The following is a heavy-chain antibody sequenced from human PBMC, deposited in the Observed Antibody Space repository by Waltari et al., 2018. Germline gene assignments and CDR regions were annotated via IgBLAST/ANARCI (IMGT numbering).Heavy chain of an antibody. J-gene: IGHJ4*02. CDR1: GMTFPDYG. V-gene: IGHV3-23*01. CDR3: AKEDDFGDPRIDF. CDR2: ISASSRT. Sequence: VELLESGGGLVQPGGSLRLSCAPSGMTFPDYGMSWVRQPPGKGLEWVSGISASSRTFYAASVEGRATISRDNYKDMIFLEMNNLRPDDTAIYYCAKEDDFGDPRIDFWGQGTLVTVSS. D-gene: IGHD3-10*01.